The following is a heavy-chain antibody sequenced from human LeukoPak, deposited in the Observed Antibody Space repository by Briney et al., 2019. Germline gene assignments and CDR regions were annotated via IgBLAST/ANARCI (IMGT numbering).Heavy chain of an antibody. CDR3: TRLFSEIVVVPAAILMDY. D-gene: IGHD2-2*02. CDR1: GFTFSSYA. V-gene: IGHV3-64*01. CDR2: ISSNGGST. J-gene: IGHJ4*02. Sequence: GGSLRLSCAASGFTFSSYAMHWVRQAPGKGLEYVSAISSNGGSTYYANSVKGRFTISRDNSKNTLYLQMGSLRAEDMAVYYCTRLFSEIVVVPAAILMDYWGQGTLVTVSS.